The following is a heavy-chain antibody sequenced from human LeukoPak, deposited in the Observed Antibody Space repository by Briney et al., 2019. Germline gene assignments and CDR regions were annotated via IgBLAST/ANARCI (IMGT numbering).Heavy chain of an antibody. Sequence: ASVKVSCKASGYTFSLYGINWVRQAPGQGLEWMGWISGNNGNTRYAQRLQGRLTVTTDTSTNTVYMDLTSLRSDDTAVYYCARGDLEDCNAGGCYNPGYYFDFWGQGTQVTVSS. D-gene: IGHD2/OR15-2a*01. CDR1: GYTFSLYG. CDR3: ARGDLEDCNAGGCYNPGYYFDF. CDR2: ISGNNGNT. V-gene: IGHV1-18*01. J-gene: IGHJ4*02.